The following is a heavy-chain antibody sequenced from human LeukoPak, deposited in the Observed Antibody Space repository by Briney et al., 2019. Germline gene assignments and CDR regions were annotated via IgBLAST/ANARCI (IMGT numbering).Heavy chain of an antibody. D-gene: IGHD3-22*01. CDR3: ARGDSSGYHTDY. Sequence: SETLSLTCTVSGGSISSYYWSWIRQPPGKGLEWIGYIYYSGSTNYNPSLKSRVTISVDTSKNQFSLKLSSVTAADTAVYYCARGDSSGYHTDYWGQGTLVTVSS. J-gene: IGHJ4*02. V-gene: IGHV4-59*01. CDR1: GGSISSYY. CDR2: IYYSGST.